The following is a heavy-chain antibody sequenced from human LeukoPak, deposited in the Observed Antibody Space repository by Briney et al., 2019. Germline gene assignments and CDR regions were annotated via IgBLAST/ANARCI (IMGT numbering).Heavy chain of an antibody. V-gene: IGHV3-7*01. CDR2: IKQDGSEK. J-gene: IGHJ6*02. CDR3: ARDNYYYYGMDV. Sequence: GGSLRLSCAASGFTFSSYSMNWVRQAPGKGLEWVANIKQDGSEKYYVDSVKGRFTISRDNAKNSLYLQMNSLRAEDTAVYYCARDNYYYYGMDVWGQGTTVTVSS. CDR1: GFTFSSYS.